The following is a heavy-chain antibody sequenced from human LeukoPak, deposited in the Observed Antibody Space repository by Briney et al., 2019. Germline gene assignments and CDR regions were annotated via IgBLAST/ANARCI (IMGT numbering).Heavy chain of an antibody. CDR2: IIPIFGTA. CDR1: GGTFSSYA. J-gene: IGHJ5*02. Sequence: SVKVSCKASGGTFSSYAISWVRQAPGQGLEWMGGIIPIFGTASYAQKFQGRVTITTDESTSTAYMELSSLRSEDTAVYYCARDVGRIAAPGRLNWFDPRGQGTLVTVSS. CDR3: ARDVGRIAAPGRLNWFDP. V-gene: IGHV1-69*05. D-gene: IGHD6-13*01.